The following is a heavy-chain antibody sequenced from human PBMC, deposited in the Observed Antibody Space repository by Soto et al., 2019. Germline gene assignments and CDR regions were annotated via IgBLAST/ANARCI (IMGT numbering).Heavy chain of an antibody. CDR1: GFTFNNYA. Sequence: EVQLLESGGGLVQPGGSLRLSCAASGFTFNNYAMTWVRQAPGKGLEWVSHISGSGGSAYYGDSVKGRFTISRDNSKNPMYLEMSSLRAEDTAVYYCVKGSYCSNSRCWGDNWFDPWGQGTLVTVSS. CDR3: VKGSYCSNSRCWGDNWFDP. J-gene: IGHJ5*02. D-gene: IGHD2-2*01. CDR2: ISGSGGSA. V-gene: IGHV3-23*01.